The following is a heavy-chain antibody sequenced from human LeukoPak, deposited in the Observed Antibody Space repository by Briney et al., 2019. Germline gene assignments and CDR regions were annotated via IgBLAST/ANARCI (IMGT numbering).Heavy chain of an antibody. D-gene: IGHD1-14*01. CDR2: ISSSSYI. Sequence: GGSLRLSCAASGFTFSSYSMNWVRQAPGKGLEWVSSISSSSYIYYADSVKGRFTLSRDNAKNSLYLQMNSLRAEDTAVYYCAVGDNPGALDYWGQGTLVTVSS. V-gene: IGHV3-21*01. CDR3: AVGDNPGALDY. J-gene: IGHJ4*02. CDR1: GFTFSSYS.